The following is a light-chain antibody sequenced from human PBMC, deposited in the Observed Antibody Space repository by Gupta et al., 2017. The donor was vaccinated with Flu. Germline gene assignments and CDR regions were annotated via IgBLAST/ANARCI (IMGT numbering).Light chain of an antibody. Sequence: DIQMAQSPSTLSASVGDRISITCRASQSISDWLAWYQQKPGKPPKLLIYKTSTLASGVPPRFSGSGSGTEFTLSISGLQSDDFAIYYCKQYKSYSTFGQGTKVEIK. CDR1: QSISDW. V-gene: IGKV1-5*03. J-gene: IGKJ1*01. CDR2: KTS. CDR3: KQYKSYST.